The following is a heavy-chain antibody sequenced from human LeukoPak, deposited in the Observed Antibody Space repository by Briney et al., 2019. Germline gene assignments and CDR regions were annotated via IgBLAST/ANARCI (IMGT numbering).Heavy chain of an antibody. CDR3: ARMYYYGSGSDYLNWFDP. CDR2: IYSSGHT. CDR1: GGSISGSGYY. V-gene: IGHV4-39*07. J-gene: IGHJ5*02. D-gene: IGHD3-10*01. Sequence: TTSETLSLTCTVSGGSISGSGYYWAWIRQPPGKGLEWIGSIYSSGHTYYNPSLKSRVTISVHTSKNQFSLKLSSVTAADAAIYFCARMYYYGSGSDYLNWFDPWGQGTLVTVSS.